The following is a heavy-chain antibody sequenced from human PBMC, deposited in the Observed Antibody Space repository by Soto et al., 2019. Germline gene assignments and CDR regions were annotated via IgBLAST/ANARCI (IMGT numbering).Heavy chain of an antibody. CDR2: IFYDGSKK. CDR3: GKIGPAGSWDMWFDA. Sequence: SLRLSCAASLFIFSSYGMHLVRHAPFEGLEWLADIFYDGSKKNYANSVKGRFTISRDNSKNTLYLQMNSLRVEDTAVYYCGKIGPAGSWDMWFDAWGQGALVTVSS. CDR1: LFIFSSYG. V-gene: IGHV3-30*18. D-gene: IGHD1-26*01. J-gene: IGHJ5*02.